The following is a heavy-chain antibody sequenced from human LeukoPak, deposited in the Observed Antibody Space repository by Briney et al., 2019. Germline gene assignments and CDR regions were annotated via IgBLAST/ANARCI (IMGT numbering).Heavy chain of an antibody. V-gene: IGHV3-74*01. CDR2: IKYDGSYT. D-gene: IGHD6-6*01. CDR1: GFTFSGYW. Sequence: GGSLRLSCAASGFTFSGYWMHWVRQAPGKGLVWVARIKYDGSYTNYADSVKGRFTISRDNSKNTLYLQMNSLRAEDTAVYYCAQERIAARPDLDYWGQGTLVTVSS. J-gene: IGHJ4*02. CDR3: AQERIAARPDLDY.